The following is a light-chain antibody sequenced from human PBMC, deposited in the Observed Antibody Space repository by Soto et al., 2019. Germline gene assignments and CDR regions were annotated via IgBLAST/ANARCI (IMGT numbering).Light chain of an antibody. Sequence: QSVLTQPPSVSGAPGQRVTISCTGSSSNIGAGYDVHWYQQLPGTAPKLLIYGNSNRPSGVPDRFSGSKSGTSASLATTGLQAEDEADYYCQSYDNSLSGYVFGTGTKVTV. J-gene: IGLJ1*01. V-gene: IGLV1-40*01. CDR1: SSNIGAGYD. CDR3: QSYDNSLSGYV. CDR2: GNS.